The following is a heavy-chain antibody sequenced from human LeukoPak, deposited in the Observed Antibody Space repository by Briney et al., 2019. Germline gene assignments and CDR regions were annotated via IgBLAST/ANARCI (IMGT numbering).Heavy chain of an antibody. Sequence: GRSLRLSCAASGFTFDDYAMHWVRQAPGKGLEWVSSITWNSGSIGYADSVKGRFTISRDNAKKSLYLQMNSLRAEDMALYYCAKGLGGSYYLAFDIWGQGTMVTVSS. CDR2: ITWNSGSI. J-gene: IGHJ3*02. D-gene: IGHD1-26*01. CDR1: GFTFDDYA. V-gene: IGHV3-9*03. CDR3: AKGLGGSYYLAFDI.